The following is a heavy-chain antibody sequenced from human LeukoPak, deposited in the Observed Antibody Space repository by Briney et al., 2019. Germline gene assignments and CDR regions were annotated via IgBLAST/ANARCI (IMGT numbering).Heavy chain of an antibody. Sequence: SETLSLTCTVSGGSISSYYWSWIRQPPGKGLEWIGYIYYSGSTNYNPPLKSRVTISVDTSKNQFSLKLSSVTAADTAVYYCAGYSSSWSALYYYYMDVWGKGTTVTVSS. CDR1: GGSISSYY. CDR2: IYYSGST. CDR3: AGYSSSWSALYYYYMDV. J-gene: IGHJ6*03. D-gene: IGHD6-13*01. V-gene: IGHV4-59*01.